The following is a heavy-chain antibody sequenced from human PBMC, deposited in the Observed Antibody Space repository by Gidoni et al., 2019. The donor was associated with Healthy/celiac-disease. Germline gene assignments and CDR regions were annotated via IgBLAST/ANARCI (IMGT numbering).Heavy chain of an antibody. J-gene: IGHJ4*02. D-gene: IGHD2-2*01. CDR2: ISSSSSYI. V-gene: IGHV3-21*01. Sequence: EVQLVESGGGLVKPGGSLRLSCAASGFTFSSYSMNWVRQAPGKGLELVSSISSSSSYIYYADSVKGRFTISRDNAKNSLYLQMNSLRAEDTAVYYCARDLSCSSTSCYAGGTWGQGTLVTVSS. CDR3: ARDLSCSSTSCYAGGT. CDR1: GFTFSSYS.